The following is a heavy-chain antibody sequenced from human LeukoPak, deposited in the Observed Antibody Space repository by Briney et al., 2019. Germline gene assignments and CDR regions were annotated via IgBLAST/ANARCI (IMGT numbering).Heavy chain of an antibody. CDR3: AKEEYYYDSSGYRH. CDR2: ISGSGGST. Sequence: PGGSLRLSCAASGFTFSSYAMSWVRQAPGKGLEWVSAISGSGGSTYYADSVKGRFTISRDNSKNTLYLQMNSLRAEDTAVYYRAKEEYYYDSSGYRHWGQGTLVTVSS. V-gene: IGHV3-23*01. J-gene: IGHJ4*02. D-gene: IGHD3-22*01. CDR1: GFTFSSYA.